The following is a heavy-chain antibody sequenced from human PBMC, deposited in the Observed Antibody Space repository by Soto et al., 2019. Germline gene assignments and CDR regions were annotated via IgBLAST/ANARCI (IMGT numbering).Heavy chain of an antibody. V-gene: IGHV3-15*01. CDR3: ATHRRWEATVDY. J-gene: IGHJ4*02. CDR2: IKSETDGGTT. Sequence: GGSLRLSCAASGFTFSNSWVSWVRKAPGKGLEWVGRIKSETDGGTTDYAAPVKGRFTISRDDSKDTLYLQMNSLKIEDTAVYYCATHRRWEATVDYCGQGTLVTVSS. CDR1: GFTFSNSW. D-gene: IGHD1-26*01.